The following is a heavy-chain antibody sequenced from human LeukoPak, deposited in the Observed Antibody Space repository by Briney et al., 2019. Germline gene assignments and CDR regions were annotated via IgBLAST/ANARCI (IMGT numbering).Heavy chain of an antibody. D-gene: IGHD3-3*01. Sequence: SETLSLTCSVSGGSLKSYYWNWIRQPPGKGLEWIGYIYHSGSTNYNHSFRSRVTISLDRSKSHFSLNLTSVTPADTAIYYCARGSPPPSDFWSGYYNYPGTDYWGQGTLVTVSS. CDR1: GGSLKSYY. CDR2: IYHSGST. CDR3: ARGSPPPSDFWSGYYNYPGTDY. V-gene: IGHV4-59*01. J-gene: IGHJ4*02.